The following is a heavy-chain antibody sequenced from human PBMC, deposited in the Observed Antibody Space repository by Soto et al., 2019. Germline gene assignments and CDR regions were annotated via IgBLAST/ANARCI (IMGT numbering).Heavy chain of an antibody. CDR2: ISYDGSNK. J-gene: IGHJ4*02. V-gene: IGHV3-30-3*01. Sequence: QVQLVESGGGVVQPGRSLRLSCAASGFTFSSYAMHWVRQAPGKGPEWVAVISYDGSNKYYADSVKGRFTISRDNSKNTLYLQMNSLRAEDTAVYYCARDSSYWGQGTLVTVSS. CDR3: ARDSSY. CDR1: GFTFSSYA.